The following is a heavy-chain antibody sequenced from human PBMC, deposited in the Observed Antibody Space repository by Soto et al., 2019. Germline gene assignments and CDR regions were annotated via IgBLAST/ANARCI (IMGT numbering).Heavy chain of an antibody. CDR1: GYPFTGYG. D-gene: IGHD3-22*01. CDR2: FSVYNGNT. CDR3: ARTGGYYDSNCYYYVEAGDY. J-gene: IGHJ4*02. Sequence: ASVKVSCKASGYPFTGYGITWVRQAPGQGLEWMGWFSVYNGNTNYAQKFQGRVTMTTDTSTSSAYMELKSLISDDTAVYYCARTGGYYDSNCYYYVEAGDYWGQGTQVTVSS. V-gene: IGHV1-18*01.